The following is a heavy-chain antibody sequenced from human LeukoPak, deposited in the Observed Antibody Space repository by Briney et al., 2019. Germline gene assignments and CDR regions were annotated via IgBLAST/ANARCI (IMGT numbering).Heavy chain of an antibody. D-gene: IGHD5-12*01. Sequence: SVKVSCKASGFTFTSSAVQWVRQARGQRLEWIGWIVVGSGNTNYAQKFQERVTITRDMSTSTAYMELSSLRSEDTAVYYCAADHGGYSGYEGAFDIWGQGTMVTVSS. V-gene: IGHV1-58*01. CDR2: IVVGSGNT. J-gene: IGHJ3*02. CDR3: AADHGGYSGYEGAFDI. CDR1: GFTFTSSA.